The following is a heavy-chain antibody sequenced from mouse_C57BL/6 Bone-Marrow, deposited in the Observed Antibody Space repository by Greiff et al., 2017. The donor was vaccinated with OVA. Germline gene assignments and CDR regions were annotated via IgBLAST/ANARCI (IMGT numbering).Heavy chain of an antibody. CDR2: INPSSGYT. D-gene: IGHD2-3*01. V-gene: IGHV1-7*01. Sequence: VHLVESGAELAKPGASVKLSCKASGYTFTSYWMHWVKQRPGQGLEWIGYINPSSGYTKYTQKFKDKATLTADKSSSTAYMQLSSLTYEDSAVYYCASFYDGYYRYWGQGTTLTVSS. CDR3: ASFYDGYYRY. J-gene: IGHJ2*01. CDR1: GYTFTSYW.